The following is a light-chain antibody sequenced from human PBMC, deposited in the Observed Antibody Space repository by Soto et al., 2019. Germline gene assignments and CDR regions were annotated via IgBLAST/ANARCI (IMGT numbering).Light chain of an antibody. V-gene: IGKV1-5*01. CDR3: QQYNSYSWT. CDR1: QSTSSW. CDR2: DAS. J-gene: IGKJ1*01. Sequence: DIQMTQSPSTLSAFVGDRVTITCRASQSTSSWLAWYQQKPGKAPKLLIYDASSLESGVPSRFSGSGSGTEFTLTISSLQPDDFATYYCQQYNSYSWTFGQGTKVEIK.